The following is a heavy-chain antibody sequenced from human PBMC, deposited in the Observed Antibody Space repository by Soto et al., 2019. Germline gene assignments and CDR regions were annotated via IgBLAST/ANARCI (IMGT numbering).Heavy chain of an antibody. Sequence: GGSLRLSCAASGFPFSSYWMHWVRQVPGKELVWVSCVNKDGSGTNYADSVKGRFTISRDNAKNTLFLQMSSLAAEDTARYYCAKGRNYDILTAHHAFDYWGQGTQVTVSS. CDR3: AKGRNYDILTAHHAFDY. D-gene: IGHD3-9*01. J-gene: IGHJ4*02. CDR2: VNKDGSGT. CDR1: GFPFSSYW. V-gene: IGHV3-74*01.